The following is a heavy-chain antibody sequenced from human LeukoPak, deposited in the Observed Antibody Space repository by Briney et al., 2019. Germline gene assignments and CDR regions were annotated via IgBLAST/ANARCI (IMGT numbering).Heavy chain of an antibody. J-gene: IGHJ3*02. V-gene: IGHV3-21*05. D-gene: IGHD3-10*01. CDR2: ISSSSSYT. Sequence: GGSLRLSCAASGFTFSTYRINWVRQAPEKGLEWVSYISSSSSYTNYADSVKGRFTISRDNAKNSLFLQMNSLRAEDTAVYYCARAMVRGVNGFDIWGQGTMVTVSS. CDR1: GFTFSTYR. CDR3: ARAMVRGVNGFDI.